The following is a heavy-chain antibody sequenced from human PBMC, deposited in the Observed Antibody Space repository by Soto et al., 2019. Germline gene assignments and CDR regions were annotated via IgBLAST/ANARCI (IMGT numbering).Heavy chain of an antibody. Sequence: SETLSLTCTVSGGSISSNSYWAWIRQPPGKGLEYIGYVYYSGAPYYNPSHKSRVTISVDTSKKQLSLKLSSVTASDTAIYYCASARGYFGDYFDYWGQGALVTVSS. CDR1: GGSISSNSY. CDR3: ASARGYFGDYFDY. J-gene: IGHJ4*02. D-gene: IGHD4-17*01. CDR2: VYYSGAP. V-gene: IGHV4-39*01.